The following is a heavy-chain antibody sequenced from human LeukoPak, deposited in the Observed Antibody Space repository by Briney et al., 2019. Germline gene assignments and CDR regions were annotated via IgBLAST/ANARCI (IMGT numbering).Heavy chain of an antibody. V-gene: IGHV3-30-3*01. Sequence: PGGSLRLSCAASGFTFSNAWMSWVRQAPGKGLEWVAVISYDGSNKYYADSVKGRFTISRDNSKNTLYLQMNSLRAEDTAVYYCARDQHSSGYYYLDYWGQGTLVTVSS. CDR2: ISYDGSNK. D-gene: IGHD3-22*01. CDR1: GFTFSNAW. J-gene: IGHJ4*02. CDR3: ARDQHSSGYYYLDY.